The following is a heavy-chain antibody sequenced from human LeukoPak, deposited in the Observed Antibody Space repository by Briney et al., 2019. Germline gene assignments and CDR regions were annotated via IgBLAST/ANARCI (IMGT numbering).Heavy chain of an antibody. CDR1: GFTFSSYG. V-gene: IGHV3-30*18. D-gene: IGHD6-25*01. J-gene: IGHJ3*02. CDR3: AKGTYSSAGLDAFDI. Sequence: GGSLRLSCAASGFTFSSYGMHWVRQAPGKGLEWVAVISYEGSNKYYADSVKGRFTISRDNSKNTLYLQMNSLRAEDTAVYYCAKGTYSSAGLDAFDIWGQGTMVTVSS. CDR2: ISYEGSNK.